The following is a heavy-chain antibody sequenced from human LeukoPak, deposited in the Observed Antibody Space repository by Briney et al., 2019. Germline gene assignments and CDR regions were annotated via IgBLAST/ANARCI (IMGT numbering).Heavy chain of an antibody. CDR3: ARDPIGGNGYNFDY. V-gene: IGHV4-59*01. CDR2: IHYSGST. J-gene: IGHJ4*02. Sequence: SETLSLTCTVSGGSISSYHWSWIRQPPGKGLEWIGYIHYSGSTRYNPSLKSRLTISVDTSKNQFSLELSSVTAADTAVYYCARDPIGGNGYNFDYWGQGTLVTVSS. D-gene: IGHD5-24*01. CDR1: GGSISSYH.